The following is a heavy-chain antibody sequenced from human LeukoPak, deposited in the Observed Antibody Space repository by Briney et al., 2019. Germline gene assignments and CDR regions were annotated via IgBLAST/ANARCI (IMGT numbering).Heavy chain of an antibody. J-gene: IGHJ4*02. CDR2: IIPIFGTA. Sequence: ASVKVSCKASGGTFSSYAISWVRQAPGQGLEWMGGIIPIFGTANYAQKFQGRVTITTDESTSTAYMELSSLRSEDTAVYYCATHKDIVVVVAATWPYYFDYWGQGTLVTVSS. D-gene: IGHD2-15*01. CDR3: ATHKDIVVVVAATWPYYFDY. V-gene: IGHV1-69*05. CDR1: GGTFSSYA.